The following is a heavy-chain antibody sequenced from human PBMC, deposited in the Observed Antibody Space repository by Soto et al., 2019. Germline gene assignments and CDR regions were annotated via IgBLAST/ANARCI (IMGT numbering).Heavy chain of an antibody. CDR1: GYTFTSYG. CDR2: ISAYNGNT. J-gene: IGHJ6*02. Sequence: ASVKVSCKASGYTFTSYGISWVRQAPGQGLEWMGWISAYNGNTNYAQKLQGRVTMTTDTSTSTAYMELRSLRSDDTAVYYCARDTEQLGLDPLYYYYGMDVWGQGTTVTVSS. CDR3: ARDTEQLGLDPLYYYYGMDV. D-gene: IGHD6-13*01. V-gene: IGHV1-18*01.